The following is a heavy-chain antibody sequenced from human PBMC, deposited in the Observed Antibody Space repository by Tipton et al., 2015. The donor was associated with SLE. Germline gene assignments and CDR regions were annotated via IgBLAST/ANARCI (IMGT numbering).Heavy chain of an antibody. CDR3: ARDRDFGVPRGGLDP. Sequence: QLVQSGPEVKKPGASVKVSCKASGYTFTGYYIHWVRQAPGQGLEWMGWINPYSGVTNYAQKFQGRVTINKDTSTAYMELSGLRSDDTAVYYCARDRDFGVPRGGLDPWGQGTLVTVSS. V-gene: IGHV1-2*02. D-gene: IGHD3-3*01. CDR1: GYTFTGYY. J-gene: IGHJ5*02. CDR2: INPYSGVT.